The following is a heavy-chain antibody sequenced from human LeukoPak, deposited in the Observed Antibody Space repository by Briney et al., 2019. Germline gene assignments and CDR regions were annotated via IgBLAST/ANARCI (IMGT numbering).Heavy chain of an antibody. Sequence: GRSLRLSCAASGFTFSTYGMHWVRQAPGKGLEWVAVIWYDGSNKYYAVSVKGRFTISRDNSKNTLSLQMNSLRAEDTAVYYCAGDWAGYGDYFDYWGQGTLVTVSS. CDR1: GFTFSTYG. V-gene: IGHV3-33*01. D-gene: IGHD5-12*01. CDR2: IWYDGSNK. J-gene: IGHJ4*02. CDR3: AGDWAGYGDYFDY.